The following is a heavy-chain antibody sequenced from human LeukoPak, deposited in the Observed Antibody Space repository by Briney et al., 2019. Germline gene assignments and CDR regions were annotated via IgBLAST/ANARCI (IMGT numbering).Heavy chain of an antibody. CDR3: ARYYGSGSPPFDC. CDR2: ISSDSSYI. D-gene: IGHD3-10*01. CDR1: GFIFSSYA. Sequence: PRGSLRLSCAASGFIFSSYAMNWVRQAPGKGLEWVSSISSDSSYIYYADSLKGRFTVSRDNAKNSLYLQMNSLRAEDTAVYYCARYYGSGSPPFDCWGQGTLVTVSS. V-gene: IGHV3-21*01. J-gene: IGHJ4*02.